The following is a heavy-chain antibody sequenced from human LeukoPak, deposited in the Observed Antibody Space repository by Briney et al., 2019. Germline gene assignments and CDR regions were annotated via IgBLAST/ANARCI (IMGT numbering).Heavy chain of an antibody. CDR1: GYSFTSYD. D-gene: IGHD3-10*01. Sequence: ASVSVSCKASGYSFTSYDINWVRQAAGQGLEWVGWMTPNSGKTGYAQKFQGRITMTRDISISTAYLELSSLTSEDTAVYYCARNEYASGIFDYWGQGVLVTVSP. V-gene: IGHV1-8*01. CDR3: ARNEYASGIFDY. J-gene: IGHJ4*02. CDR2: MTPNSGKT.